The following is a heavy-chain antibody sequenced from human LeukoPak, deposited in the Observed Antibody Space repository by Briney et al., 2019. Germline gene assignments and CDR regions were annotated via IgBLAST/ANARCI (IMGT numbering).Heavy chain of an antibody. CDR3: ARDFGYSSGPVTGGAFDI. Sequence: GGSLRLSCAASGFTFSSYAMHWVRQAPGKGLEWVAVISYDGSNKYYADSVKGRFTISRDNSKNTLYLQMNSLRAEDTAVYYCARDFGYSSGPVTGGAFDIWGQGTMVTVSS. V-gene: IGHV3-30*04. J-gene: IGHJ3*02. D-gene: IGHD6-19*01. CDR2: ISYDGSNK. CDR1: GFTFSSYA.